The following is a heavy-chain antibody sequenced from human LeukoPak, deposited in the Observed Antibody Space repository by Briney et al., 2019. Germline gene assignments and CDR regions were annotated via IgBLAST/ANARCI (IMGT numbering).Heavy chain of an antibody. CDR1: GYTFTSYD. D-gene: IGHD5-24*01. CDR2: MNPNSGNT. J-gene: IGHJ4*02. CDR3: ARGPVEMATITGPLDYFDY. Sequence: ASVKVSCKASGYTFTSYDINWVRQATGQGLEWMGWMNPNSGNTGYAQKFQGRVTMTRNTSISTAYMELSSLRSEDTAVYYCARGPVEMATITGPLDYFDYWGQGTLVTVSS. V-gene: IGHV1-8*01.